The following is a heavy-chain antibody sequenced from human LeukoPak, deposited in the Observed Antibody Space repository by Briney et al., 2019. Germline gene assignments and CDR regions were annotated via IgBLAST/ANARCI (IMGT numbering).Heavy chain of an antibody. V-gene: IGHV4-39*07. CDR1: GGSISSSSYY. CDR3: ARVTVGKEYQLLNFDY. Sequence: PSETLSLTCTVSGGSISSSSYYWGWIRQPPGKGLEWIGEVNHSGSTNYNPSLKSRVTISVDTSKNQFSLKLSSVTAADTAVYYCARVTVGKEYQLLNFDYWGQGTLVTVSS. CDR2: VNHSGST. J-gene: IGHJ4*02. D-gene: IGHD2-2*01.